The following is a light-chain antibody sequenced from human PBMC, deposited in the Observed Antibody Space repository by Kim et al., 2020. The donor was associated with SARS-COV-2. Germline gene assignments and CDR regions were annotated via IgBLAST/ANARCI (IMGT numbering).Light chain of an antibody. J-gene: IGKJ4*01. Sequence: VSPRERATLSCRASQSVSSNLAWYQQKPGQAPRLLIYGASTRATGIPARFSGSGSGTEFTLTISSLQSEDFAVYYCQQYNNWPLTFGGWTKVDIK. CDR2: GAS. V-gene: IGKV3-15*01. CDR1: QSVSSN. CDR3: QQYNNWPLT.